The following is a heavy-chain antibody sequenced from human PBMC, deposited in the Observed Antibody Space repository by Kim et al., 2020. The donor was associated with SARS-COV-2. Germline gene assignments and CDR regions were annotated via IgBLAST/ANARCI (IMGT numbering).Heavy chain of an antibody. V-gene: IGHV4-31*03. J-gene: IGHJ4*02. CDR2: IYYSGSN. CDR1: GGSISSGGYY. Sequence: SETLSLTCTVSGGSISSGGYYWSWIRQHPGKGLEWIGYIYYSGSNYYNPSLKSRFTISGDTSKNQFSLKLSSVTAADTAVYYCARARVDTAMVRRRRGGYFDYWGQGTLVTVSS. D-gene: IGHD5-18*01. CDR3: ARARVDTAMVRRRRGGYFDY.